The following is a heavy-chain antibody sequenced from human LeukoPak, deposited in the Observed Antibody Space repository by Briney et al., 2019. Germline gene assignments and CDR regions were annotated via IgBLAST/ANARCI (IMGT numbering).Heavy chain of an antibody. Sequence: SETLSLTCTVSGGSISSYYWSWIRQPPGKGLEWIGSIYYGGSTYYNPSLKSRVTISVDTSKNQFSLKLSSVTAADTAVYYCARRALGNYYYYYMDVWGKGTTVTVSS. CDR3: ARRALGNYYYYYMDV. V-gene: IGHV4-59*05. D-gene: IGHD3-16*01. J-gene: IGHJ6*03. CDR1: GGSISSYY. CDR2: IYYGGST.